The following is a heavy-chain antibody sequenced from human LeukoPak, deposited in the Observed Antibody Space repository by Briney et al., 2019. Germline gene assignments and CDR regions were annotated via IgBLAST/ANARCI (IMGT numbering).Heavy chain of an antibody. D-gene: IGHD6-19*01. CDR2: ISSSSSTI. CDR1: GFTFSSYS. J-gene: IGHJ4*02. Sequence: QPGGSLRLSCAASGFTFSSYSMNWVRQAPGKGLEWVSYISSSSSTIYYADSVKGRFTISRDNAKNSLYLQMNSLRVEDTAVYYCARDKVAGSMAGSNFDYWGQGTLVTVSS. CDR3: ARDKVAGSMAGSNFDY. V-gene: IGHV3-48*04.